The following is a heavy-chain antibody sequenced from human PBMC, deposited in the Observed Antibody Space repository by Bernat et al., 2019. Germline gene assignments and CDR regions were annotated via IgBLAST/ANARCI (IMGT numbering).Heavy chain of an antibody. D-gene: IGHD3-16*01. V-gene: IGHV3-21*06. CDR1: GFTFSSYS. J-gene: IGHJ4*02. CDR2: ISGSSSYI. CDR3: AGMGGADFDD. Sequence: EVQLVESGGGLVKPGGSLRLSCAASGFTFSSYSMNWVRQAPGKGLEWVSSISGSSSYIYYADSVKGRFTISRDNGENSLYLQMNSLRAEDTAVYYCAGMGGADFDDWGQGTLVTVSS.